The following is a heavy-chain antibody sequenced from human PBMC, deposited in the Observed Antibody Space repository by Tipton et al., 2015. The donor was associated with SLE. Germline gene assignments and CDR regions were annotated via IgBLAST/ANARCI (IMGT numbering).Heavy chain of an antibody. CDR1: GFTFGDYA. CDR2: IRSKAYGGTT. J-gene: IGHJ3*01. D-gene: IGHD1-26*01. V-gene: IGHV3-49*04. Sequence: SLRLSCTASGFTFGDYAMSWVRQAPGKGLEWVGFIRSKAYGGTTEYAASVKGRFTISRDDSKSIAYLQMNSLKTEDTAVYYCTSGTWEGDAFDFWGQGTMVTVSS. CDR3: TSGTWEGDAFDF.